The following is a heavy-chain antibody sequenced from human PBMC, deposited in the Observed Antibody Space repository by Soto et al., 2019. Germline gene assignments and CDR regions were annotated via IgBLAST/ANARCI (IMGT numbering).Heavy chain of an antibody. CDR2: ISGSGGST. Sequence: GGSLRLSCAASGFNFSSYAMGWVRQAPGKGLEWVSAISGSGGSTYYADSVKGRFTISRDNSKNTLYLQMNSLRAEDTAVYYCAKVTRSSSYYYYYYGMDVWGQGTTVTVSS. V-gene: IGHV3-23*01. D-gene: IGHD6-6*01. J-gene: IGHJ6*02. CDR3: AKVTRSSSYYYYYYGMDV. CDR1: GFNFSSYA.